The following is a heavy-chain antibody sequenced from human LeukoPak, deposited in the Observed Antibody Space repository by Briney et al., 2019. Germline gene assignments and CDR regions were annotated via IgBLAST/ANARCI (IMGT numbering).Heavy chain of an antibody. CDR2: VSKSDGTT. Sequence: GGSLRLSCAASGFTFSNYAMNWVRQAPGKGLEWVSSVSKSDGTTYYADSVKGRLTISRDNSKNTLHLQMNGLRAEDTAVYYCARGSYGMDVWGQGTTVTVSS. CDR1: GFTFSNYA. V-gene: IGHV3-23*01. J-gene: IGHJ6*02. CDR3: ARGSYGMDV.